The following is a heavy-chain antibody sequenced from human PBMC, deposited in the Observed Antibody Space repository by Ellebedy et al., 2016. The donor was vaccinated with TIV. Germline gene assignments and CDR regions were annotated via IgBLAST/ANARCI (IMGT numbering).Heavy chain of an antibody. J-gene: IGHJ4*02. D-gene: IGHD5-18*01. CDR2: ISYDGSNK. V-gene: IGHV3-30*03. CDR3: ARGDGYSYGLGLAGLLN. Sequence: GESLKISXAASGFTFSSYGMHWVRQAPGKGLEWVAVISYDGSNKYYADSVKGRFTISRDSAKNSLYLQMNSLRVEDTAVYYCARGDGYSYGLGLAGLLNWGQGTLVTVSS. CDR1: GFTFSSYG.